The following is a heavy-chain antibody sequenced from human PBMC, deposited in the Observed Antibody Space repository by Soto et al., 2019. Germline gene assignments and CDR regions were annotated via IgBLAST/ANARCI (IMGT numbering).Heavy chain of an antibody. J-gene: IGHJ6*03. CDR1: GGSISSSSYY. CDR2: IYYSGST. V-gene: IGHV4-39*01. CDR3: AIYCSGGSCYPTNKNLDYYYYMDV. Sequence: SETLSLTCTVSGGSISSSSYYWGWIRQPPGKGLEWIGSIYYSGSTYYNPSLKRRVSISVDTSKNQFSLKLSSVTAADTAVYYCAIYCSGGSCYPTNKNLDYYYYMDVWGKGTTVTVSS. D-gene: IGHD2-15*01.